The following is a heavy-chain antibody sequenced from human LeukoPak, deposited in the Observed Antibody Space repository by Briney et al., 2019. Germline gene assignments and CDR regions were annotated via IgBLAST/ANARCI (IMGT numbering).Heavy chain of an antibody. V-gene: IGHV3-21*01. CDR2: ISSSSSYI. J-gene: IGHJ5*02. D-gene: IGHD6-13*01. Sequence: GGSLRLSCAASGFTFSSYSMNWVRQAPGKGLEWVSSISSSSSYIYYADSVKGRFTISRNNAKNSLYLQMNSLRAEDTAVYYCARLVGYSSSWYPAATWFDPWGQGTLVTVSS. CDR1: GFTFSSYS. CDR3: ARLVGYSSSWYPAATWFDP.